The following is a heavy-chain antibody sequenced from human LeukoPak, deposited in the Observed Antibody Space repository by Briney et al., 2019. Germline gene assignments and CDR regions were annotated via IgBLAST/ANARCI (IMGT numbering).Heavy chain of an antibody. J-gene: IGHJ4*02. CDR1: GFTFSNYA. Sequence: GGSLRLSCAASGFTFSNYAMSWVRQAPGKGLEWVSTISGSGDRTYYADSVKGRFTISRDNSKNTLYLQMNSLRAEDTAVYYCAKIVSGATTDYFDYWGQGTLVTVSS. CDR2: ISGSGDRT. D-gene: IGHD1-26*01. V-gene: IGHV3-23*01. CDR3: AKIVSGATTDYFDY.